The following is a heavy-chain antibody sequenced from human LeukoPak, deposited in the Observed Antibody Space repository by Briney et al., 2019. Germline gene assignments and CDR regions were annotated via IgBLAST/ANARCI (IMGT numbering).Heavy chain of an antibody. CDR3: ARVGHSDRSGYYIAY. CDR1: GGSFSDYY. D-gene: IGHD3-22*01. V-gene: IGHV4-34*01. J-gene: IGHJ4*02. Sequence: SETLSLTCAVYGGSFSDYYWSWIRQPPGKGLEWIGEINHSGSTNYNASLKRRLTILVDTYKNKFSLKETSVTAADTAVYYCARVGHSDRSGYYIAYWGQGTLVTVSS. CDR2: INHSGST.